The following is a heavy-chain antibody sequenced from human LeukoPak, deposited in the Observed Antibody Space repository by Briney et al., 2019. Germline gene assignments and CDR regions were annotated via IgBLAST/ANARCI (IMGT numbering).Heavy chain of an antibody. CDR3: AKDGYGDYDY. D-gene: IGHD4-17*01. CDR1: GFTFDDYA. CDR2: ISGHGDST. Sequence: PGGSLRLSCAASGFTFDDYAMHWVRQAPGKGLEWVSLISGHGDSTYYADSVEGRFTISRDNNKNSLYLQMNSLTTEDTALYYCAKDGYGDYDYWGQGTLVTVSS. V-gene: IGHV3-43*02. J-gene: IGHJ4*02.